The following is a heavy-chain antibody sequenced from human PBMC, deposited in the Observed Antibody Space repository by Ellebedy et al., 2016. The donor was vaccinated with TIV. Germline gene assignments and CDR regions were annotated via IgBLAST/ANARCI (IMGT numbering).Heavy chain of an antibody. V-gene: IGHV3-48*02. CDR3: ARGGGSGTYYSFDY. CDR2: IGSRSGIF. J-gene: IGHJ4*02. CDR1: GFTFSTYS. Sequence: GESLKISCAASGFTFSTYSMNWVRQAPGKGLEWISYIGSRSGIFRYADSVKGRFTIYRDNAKNSLSLQVDSLRDEDTAVYYCARGGGSGTYYSFDYWGRGTLVTVSS. D-gene: IGHD3-10*01.